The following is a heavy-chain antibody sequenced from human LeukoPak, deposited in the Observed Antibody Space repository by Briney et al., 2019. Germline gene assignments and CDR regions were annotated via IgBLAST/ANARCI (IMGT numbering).Heavy chain of an antibody. CDR1: GASISSHF. CDR3: SRGGENPPPAD. D-gene: IGHD2/OR15-2a*01. CDR2: GFHTGRT. J-gene: IGHJ4*02. V-gene: IGHV4-59*11. Sequence: SETLSLTCTVSGASISSHFWTWIRQPPGKGLEWIGYGFHTGRTNYSPSLKSRVTISVDTSKNQFSLKLSSVTAADTAVSYCSRGGENPPPADWGQGILVTVFS.